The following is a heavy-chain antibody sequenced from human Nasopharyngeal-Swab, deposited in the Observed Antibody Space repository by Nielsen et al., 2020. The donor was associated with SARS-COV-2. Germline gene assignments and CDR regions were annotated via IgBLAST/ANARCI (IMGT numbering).Heavy chain of an antibody. Sequence: SLKISCAASGFTFDDYAMHWVRQAPGTGLEWVSGISWNSGSIGYADSVKGRFTISRDNAKNSLYLQMNSLRAEDTALYYCAKDMAYYYGMDVWGQGTTVTVSS. CDR3: AKDMAYYYGMDV. V-gene: IGHV3-9*01. CDR2: ISWNSGSI. CDR1: GFTFDDYA. J-gene: IGHJ6*02.